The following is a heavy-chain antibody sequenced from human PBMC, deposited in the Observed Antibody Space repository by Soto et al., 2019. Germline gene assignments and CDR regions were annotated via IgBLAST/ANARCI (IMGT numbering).Heavy chain of an antibody. Sequence: ASVKVSCKASGYTFTGYYMHWVRQAPGQGLEWMGWINGYNGNTNHAQKLQGRVTMSTDTSTSTAYMELRSLRSDDSAVYYCARMGDVPYYYYGMDVWGQGTTVTVSS. CDR3: ARMGDVPYYYYGMDV. V-gene: IGHV1-18*04. CDR1: GYTFTGYY. J-gene: IGHJ6*02. CDR2: INGYNGNT. D-gene: IGHD3-16*01.